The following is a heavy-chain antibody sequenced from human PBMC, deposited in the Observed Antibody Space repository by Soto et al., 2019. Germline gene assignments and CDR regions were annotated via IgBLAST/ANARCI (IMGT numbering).Heavy chain of an antibody. D-gene: IGHD3-22*01. V-gene: IGHV2-5*01. CDR2: IHWNDDK. CDR3: AHTKDSSGFLTS. J-gene: IGHJ5*02. CDR1: GFSLSVYGVR. Sequence: ESGPTLVNPTQTLTLPCSFSGFSLSVYGVRVIWFRQPPGETLEWLALIHWNDDKRYSPYLKSRLTITKDTSKNQVVLTLTNLDPLDTGTYFCAHTKDSSGFLTSWGQGILVTVSS.